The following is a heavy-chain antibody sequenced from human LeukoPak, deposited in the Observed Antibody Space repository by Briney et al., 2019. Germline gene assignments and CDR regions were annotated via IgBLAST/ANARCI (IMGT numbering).Heavy chain of an antibody. CDR3: AKTGSTVTTLNWFDP. CDR2: MNPNSGNT. J-gene: IGHJ5*02. D-gene: IGHD4-17*01. CDR1: GYTFTSYD. V-gene: IGHV1-8*01. Sequence: ASVKVSCKASGYTFTSYDINWVRQATGQGLEWMGWMNPNSGNTGYAQKFQGRVTMTRNTSISTAYMELSSLRSEDTAVYYCAKTGSTVTTLNWFDPWGQGTLVTVSS.